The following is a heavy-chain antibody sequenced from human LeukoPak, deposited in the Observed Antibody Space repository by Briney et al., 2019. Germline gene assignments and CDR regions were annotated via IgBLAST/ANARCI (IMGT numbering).Heavy chain of an antibody. V-gene: IGHV1-2*04. CDR3: ARGTSLDTAEIPEYYFDY. CDR1: GYTFTGYY. CDR2: INPNSGGT. D-gene: IGHD5-18*01. J-gene: IGHJ4*02. Sequence: ASVKVSCKASGYTFTGYYMHWVRQAPGQGLEWMGCINPNSGGTNYAQKFQGWVTMTRDTSISTAYMELSRLRSDDTAVYYCARGTSLDTAEIPEYYFDYWGQGTLVTVSS.